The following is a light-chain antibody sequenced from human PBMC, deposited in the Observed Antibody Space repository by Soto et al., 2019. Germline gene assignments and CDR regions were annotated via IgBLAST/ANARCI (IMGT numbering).Light chain of an antibody. CDR1: QRVSSRN. V-gene: IGKV3-20*01. CDR3: HQFDGSRPAFT. CDR2: GAS. J-gene: IGKJ2*01. Sequence: ETMLTQSPGTLSLSPGERANLSCRASQRVSSRNLAWYQHKPGQAPRLLIYGASFRATGIPDRFSGSGSGTDFTLTIRGLETEDSAVYYCHQFDGSRPAFTFGQGTKLEI.